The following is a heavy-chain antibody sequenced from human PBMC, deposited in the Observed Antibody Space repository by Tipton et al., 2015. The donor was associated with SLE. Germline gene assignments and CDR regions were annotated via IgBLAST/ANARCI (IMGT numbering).Heavy chain of an antibody. V-gene: IGHV3-30*03. CDR2: VSFDGSDQ. Sequence: SLRLSCAASGFTVSSRYMTWVRQAPGKGLDWVAVVSFDGSDQYYADSVMGRFTISRDNSKNTLYLQMNSLRTEDTAVYHCATDRTEYWHFDLWGRGTLVTVSS. J-gene: IGHJ2*01. CDR3: ATDRTEYWHFDL. CDR1: GFTVSSRY. D-gene: IGHD4-17*01.